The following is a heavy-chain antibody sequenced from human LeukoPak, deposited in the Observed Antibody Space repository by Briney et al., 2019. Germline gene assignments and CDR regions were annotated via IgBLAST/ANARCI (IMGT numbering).Heavy chain of an antibody. CDR3: ASPGARWLQEPFDY. J-gene: IGHJ4*02. CDR1: GGTFISYA. V-gene: IGHV1-69*04. Sequence: SVKVSCKASGGTFISYAISWVRQAPGQGLEWMGRIIPILGIANYAQKFQGRVTITADKSTSTAYMELSSLRSEDTAVYYCASPGARWLQEPFDYWGQGTLVTVSS. D-gene: IGHD5-24*01. CDR2: IIPILGIA.